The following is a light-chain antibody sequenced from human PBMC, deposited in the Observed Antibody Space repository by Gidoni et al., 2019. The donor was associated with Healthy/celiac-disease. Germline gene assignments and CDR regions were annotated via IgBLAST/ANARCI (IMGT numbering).Light chain of an antibody. V-gene: IGLV3-19*01. CDR2: GKN. J-gene: IGLJ2*01. CDR1: SLRSYY. CDR3: NSRDSSGNLVV. Sequence: SSELTQDPAVSVALGQTVSITCQGDSLRSYYASWYQQKPGQAPVLVIYGKNNRPSGIPDRFSGSSSVNTASLTITGAQAEDEADYYCNSRDSSGNLVVFGGGTKLTVL.